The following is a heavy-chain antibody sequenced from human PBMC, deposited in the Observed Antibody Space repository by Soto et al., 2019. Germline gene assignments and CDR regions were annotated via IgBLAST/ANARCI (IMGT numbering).Heavy chain of an antibody. Sequence: GGSLRLSCAASGFTFSSYSMNWVRQAPGKGLEWVSSISSSSSYIYYADSVKGRFTISRDNAKNSLYLQMNSLRAEDTAVYYCARDSPPIRARAFDIWGQGTMVTVSS. CDR2: ISSSSSYI. J-gene: IGHJ3*02. V-gene: IGHV3-21*01. CDR3: ARDSPPIRARAFDI. CDR1: GFTFSSYS.